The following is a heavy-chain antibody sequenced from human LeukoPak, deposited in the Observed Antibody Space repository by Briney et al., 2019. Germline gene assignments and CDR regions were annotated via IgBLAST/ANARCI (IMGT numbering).Heavy chain of an antibody. J-gene: IGHJ3*01. CDR2: ISSSGSYI. Sequence: GGSLRLSCAASGFKLNNYGMNWVRQAPGKGLEWVSFISSSGSYIFHADSVKGRFTISRDNAKDSVSLKMNSLKAEDTGVYFCAREPFSTDWKVTTNALDLWDQGTMVIVSS. V-gene: IGHV3-21*01. CDR1: GFKLNNYG. D-gene: IGHD2-2*01. CDR3: AREPFSTDWKVTTNALDL.